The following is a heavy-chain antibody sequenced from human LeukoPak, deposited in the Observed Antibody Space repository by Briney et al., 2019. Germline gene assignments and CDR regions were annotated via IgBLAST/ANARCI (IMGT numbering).Heavy chain of an antibody. Sequence: PSQTLSLTCTVSGGSIRSGDYYWSGIRQPPGKGLEWIGYIYYSGSTYYNPSLKSRVTISVDTSKNQFSLKLSSVTAADTAVYYCARGRSIYGSGSPAENNDAFDIWGQGTMVTVSS. D-gene: IGHD3-10*01. J-gene: IGHJ3*02. CDR1: GGSIRSGDYY. CDR3: ARGRSIYGSGSPAENNDAFDI. CDR2: IYYSGST. V-gene: IGHV4-30-4*01.